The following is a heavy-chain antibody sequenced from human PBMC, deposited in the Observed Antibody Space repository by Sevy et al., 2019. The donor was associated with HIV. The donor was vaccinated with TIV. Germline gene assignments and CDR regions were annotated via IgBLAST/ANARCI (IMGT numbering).Heavy chain of an antibody. CDR2: ISAYNGNT. Sequence: ASVSVSCKASGYTFTSYGISWVRQAPGQGLEWMGWISAYNGNTNYSQKLQGRVTMTTDTSTSTAYMELRSLRSDDTAVYYCARDRDSSGWYSPTPYGMDVWGQGTTVTVSS. J-gene: IGHJ6*02. D-gene: IGHD6-19*01. V-gene: IGHV1-18*01. CDR3: ARDRDSSGWYSPTPYGMDV. CDR1: GYTFTSYG.